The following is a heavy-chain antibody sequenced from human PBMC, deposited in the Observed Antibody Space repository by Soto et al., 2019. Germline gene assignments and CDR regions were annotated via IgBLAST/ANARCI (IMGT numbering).Heavy chain of an antibody. Sequence: SETLSLTCTVSGGSINTYFLTWIRQTPGRGLEWIAYISSSGIPTYNPSLKSRLTISVDPSQSQFSLRLDSVTAADTGTYFCARLFIVGAPGSYYYGMDVWGQGTTVTVSS. CDR3: ARLFIVGAPGSYYYGMDV. CDR1: GGSINTYF. D-gene: IGHD1-26*01. V-gene: IGHV4-59*01. CDR2: ISSSGIP. J-gene: IGHJ6*02.